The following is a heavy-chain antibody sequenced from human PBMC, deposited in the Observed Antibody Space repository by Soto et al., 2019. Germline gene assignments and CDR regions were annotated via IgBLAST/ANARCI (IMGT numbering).Heavy chain of an antibody. CDR3: AKVRSSWSFDY. V-gene: IGHV3-23*01. D-gene: IGHD6-13*01. Sequence: GGSLRLSCAASTFTFSNYAMTWVRQAPGKGLEWVSGISGSGGSTYYADSVKGRFTISRDNLKNTLYLQMNSLRAEDTAVYYCAKVRSSWSFDYWGQGTLVTVSS. CDR2: ISGSGGST. CDR1: TFTFSNYA. J-gene: IGHJ4*02.